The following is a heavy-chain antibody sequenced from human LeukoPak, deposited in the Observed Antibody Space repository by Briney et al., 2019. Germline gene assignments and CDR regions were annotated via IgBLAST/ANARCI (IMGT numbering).Heavy chain of an antibody. CDR3: ARSVTDAFDI. CDR2: MNGDGSST. J-gene: IGHJ3*02. CDR1: GFTFRSYW. Sequence: GRTLRLSCAASGFTFRSYWMHWVRQDAGKGLVWVSHMNGDGSSTTYADSVKGRFTIYSDNAKSTLYLQMNRLKAEDTAVYYCARSVTDAFDIWGQGTMVTVSS. D-gene: IGHD3-3*01. V-gene: IGHV3-74*01.